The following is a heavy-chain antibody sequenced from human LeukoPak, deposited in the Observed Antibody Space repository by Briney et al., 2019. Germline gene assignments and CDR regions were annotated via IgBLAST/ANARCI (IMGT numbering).Heavy chain of an antibody. CDR3: ARRDCGGDCYYH. V-gene: IGHV4-39*01. J-gene: IGHJ5*02. CDR1: GGSLSGGNYY. Sequence: PSETLSLTCTVSGGSLSGGNYYWAWIRQPPGKGLEWIGTIYYSGSTNSNPSLKSRVTISVDTAKNQFSLKLSSVTAADTAVYYCARRDCGGDCYYHWGQGTLVTVSS. CDR2: IYYSGST. D-gene: IGHD2-21*02.